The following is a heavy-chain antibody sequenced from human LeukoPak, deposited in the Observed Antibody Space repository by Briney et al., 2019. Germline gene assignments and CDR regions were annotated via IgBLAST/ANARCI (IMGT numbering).Heavy chain of an antibody. CDR3: ARDGGAARPDGDLDY. CDR1: GYSISSGYY. J-gene: IGHJ4*02. CDR2: IYHSGST. D-gene: IGHD6-6*01. V-gene: IGHV4-38-2*02. Sequence: SETLSLTCTVSGYSISSGYYWGWIRQPPGKGLEWIGSIYHSGSTYYNPSLKSRVTISVDTSKNQFSLKLSSVTAADTAVYYCARDGGAARPDGDLDYWGQGTLVTVSS.